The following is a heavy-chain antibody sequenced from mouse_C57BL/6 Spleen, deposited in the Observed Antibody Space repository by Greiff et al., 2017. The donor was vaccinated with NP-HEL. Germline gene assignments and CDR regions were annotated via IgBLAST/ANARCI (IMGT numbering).Heavy chain of an antibody. V-gene: IGHV1-81*01. CDR2: IYPRSGNT. D-gene: IGHD2-5*01. J-gene: IGHJ1*03. Sequence: VQLQESGAELARPGASVKLSCKASGYTFTSYGISWVKQRTGQGLEWIGEIYPRSGNTYYNEKFKGKATLTADKSSSTAYMELRSLTSEDSAVYFGARSGYSNFYWYFDVWGTGTTVTVSS. CDR1: GYTFTSYG. CDR3: ARSGYSNFYWYFDV.